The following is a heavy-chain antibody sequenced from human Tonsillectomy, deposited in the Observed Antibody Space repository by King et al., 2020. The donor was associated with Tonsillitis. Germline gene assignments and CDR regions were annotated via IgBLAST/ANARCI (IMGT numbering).Heavy chain of an antibody. J-gene: IGHJ4*02. CDR1: GFTFSSYA. CDR2: ISGSGGST. Sequence: VQLVESGGGLVQPGGSLRLSCAASGFTFSSYAMSWVRQAPGKGLEWVSAISGSGGSTYYADSVKGRFTISRDNSKNTLYLQMNSLRAEDTAVYYCAKVGERNSGSYSYFDSWGQGALVTVSS. CDR3: AKVGERNSGSYSYFDS. D-gene: IGHD1-26*01. V-gene: IGHV3-23*04.